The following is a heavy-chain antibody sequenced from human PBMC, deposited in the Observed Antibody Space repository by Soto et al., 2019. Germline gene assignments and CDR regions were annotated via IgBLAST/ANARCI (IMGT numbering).Heavy chain of an antibody. V-gene: IGHV3-9*01. Sequence: EVQLVESGGGLVQPGRSLRLSCAASGFTFDDYAMHGVRQAPGMGLEWVAHISWNGGSIGYADSVKGRFTISRDNAKNYLYLQMNSLRAEDTALYYCSKDMKQVGGSGDAFDIWGEGTMVTVS. J-gene: IGHJ3*02. CDR3: SKDMKQVGGSGDAFDI. CDR2: ISWNGGSI. D-gene: IGHD3-10*01. CDR1: GFTFDDYA.